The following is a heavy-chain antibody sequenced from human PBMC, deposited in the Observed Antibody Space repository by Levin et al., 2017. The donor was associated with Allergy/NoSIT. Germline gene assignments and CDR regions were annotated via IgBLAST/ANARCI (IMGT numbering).Heavy chain of an antibody. CDR1: GYSFTSQG. CDR2: ISAYNGHT. CDR3: ATGSTADDAFDG. J-gene: IGHJ3*01. V-gene: IGHV1-18*01. D-gene: IGHD1-14*01. Sequence: GESLKISCQASGYSFTSQGISWVRQAPGHGLEWMGWISAYNGHTSYAQKLQGRITLTTDTSTRTAYMELRTLRSDDTALYFCATGSTADDAFDGWGQGTMVTVSS.